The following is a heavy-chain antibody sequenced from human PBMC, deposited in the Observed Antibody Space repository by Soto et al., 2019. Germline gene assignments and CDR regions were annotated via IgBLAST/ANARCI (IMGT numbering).Heavy chain of an antibody. J-gene: IGHJ4*02. CDR3: PSPIITMVRGVIVYSDY. D-gene: IGHD3-10*01. Sequence: QVQLVQSGAEVKKPGASGKVSCKASGYTFTGYYMHWVRQAPGQGLEWMGWINPNSGGTNYAQKYQGSVNKTRHTSITTAYMDLSRLRSDDTAVYYCPSPIITMVRGVIVYSDYWGQGTLVTVSS. CDR2: INPNSGGT. CDR1: GYTFTGYY. V-gene: IGHV1-2*02.